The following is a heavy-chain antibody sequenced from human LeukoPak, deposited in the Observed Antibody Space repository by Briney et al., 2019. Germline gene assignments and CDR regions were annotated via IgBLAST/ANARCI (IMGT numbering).Heavy chain of an antibody. V-gene: IGHV3-30-3*01. CDR1: GFTFGSYD. CDR3: ARVGAIVVVPAAIDY. D-gene: IGHD2-2*01. J-gene: IGHJ4*02. Sequence: GRSLRLSCADSGFTFGSYDIHWVRQAPGKGLEWVAVISYDGSNKYYADSVKGRFTISRDNSKNTLYLQMNSLRAEDTAVYYCARVGAIVVVPAAIDYWGQGTLVTVSS. CDR2: ISYDGSNK.